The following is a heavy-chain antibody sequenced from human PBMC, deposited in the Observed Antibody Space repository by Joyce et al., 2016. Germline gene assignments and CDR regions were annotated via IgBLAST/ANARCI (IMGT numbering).Heavy chain of an antibody. Sequence: QLVESGGGVAKPRGSLRLSCEASGSTFSTSCMSWFRQGPGKGLEWVAGIMYNSYNIFHAETVRGRFTVSRDNSKKTLYLQMNSLRAEDSAVFYCARGGISYYYAMDVWGQGTTVTVSS. CDR3: ARGGISYYYAMDV. J-gene: IGHJ6*02. D-gene: IGHD3-16*01. CDR1: GSTFSTSC. CDR2: IMYNSYNI. V-gene: IGHV3-21*01.